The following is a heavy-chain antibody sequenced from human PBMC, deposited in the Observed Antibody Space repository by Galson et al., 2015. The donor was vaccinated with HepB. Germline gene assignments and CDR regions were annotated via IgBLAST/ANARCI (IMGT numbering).Heavy chain of an antibody. CDR1: GFTFSSSA. V-gene: IGHV3-23*01. Sequence: SLRLSCAASGFTFSSSAMSWVRQAPGKGLEWVSATSGSGGSTYYADSVKGRFTISRDNSKNTLYLQMNSLRAEDTAVYCCAKPLEGSWSYYIFDWWGQGTLVSVSS. CDR2: TSGSGGST. D-gene: IGHD3-10*01. J-gene: IGHJ4*02. CDR3: AKPLEGSWSYYIFDW.